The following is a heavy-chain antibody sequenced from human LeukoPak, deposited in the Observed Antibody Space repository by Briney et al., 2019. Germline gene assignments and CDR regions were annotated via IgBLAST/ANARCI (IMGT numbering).Heavy chain of an antibody. J-gene: IGHJ4*02. V-gene: IGHV1-46*01. CDR2: INPSGGST. Sequence: ASVKVSCKASGYIFANYYMHWVRQAPGQGLEWMGTINPSGGSTTYAQKFQGRVTMTRDTSTSTVYMELSSLRSEDTAVYYCARDHGSAYYRAPRHWGQGTLVTASS. CDR1: GYIFANYY. D-gene: IGHD3-10*01. CDR3: ARDHGSAYYRAPRH.